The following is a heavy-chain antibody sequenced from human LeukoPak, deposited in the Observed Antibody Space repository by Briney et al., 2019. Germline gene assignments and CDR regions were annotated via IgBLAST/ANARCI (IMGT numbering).Heavy chain of an antibody. CDR3: ARGPYKDFWSGYSDY. CDR2: ISSSSTTI. D-gene: IGHD3-3*01. V-gene: IGHV3-48*01. J-gene: IGHJ4*02. CDR1: GFTFSSYS. Sequence: QTGGSLRLSCSASGFTFSSYSMNWVRQAPGKGLEWVSYISSSSTTIYYADSVKGRFTISRDNAKNSLYLQMNSLRVAVTAVYYCARGPYKDFWSGYSDYWGQGTLVTVSS.